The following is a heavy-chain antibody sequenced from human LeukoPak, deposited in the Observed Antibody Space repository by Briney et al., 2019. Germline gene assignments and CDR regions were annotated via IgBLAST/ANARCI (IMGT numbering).Heavy chain of an antibody. V-gene: IGHV1-69*04. CDR1: GGTFSSYA. D-gene: IGHD3/OR15-3a*01. CDR3: ARDYVRGLSILGPVRDAFDI. Sequence: SVKVSCKASGGTFSSYAISWVRQAPGQGLEWMGRIIPILGIANYAQKFQGRVTITADKSTSTAYMELSSLRSEDTAVYYCARDYVRGLSILGPVRDAFDIWGQGTMVTVSS. J-gene: IGHJ3*02. CDR2: IIPILGIA.